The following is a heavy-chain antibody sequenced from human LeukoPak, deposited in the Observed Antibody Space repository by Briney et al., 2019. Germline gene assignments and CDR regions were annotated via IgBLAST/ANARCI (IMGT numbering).Heavy chain of an antibody. V-gene: IGHV4-39*01. CDR2: IYYSGTT. J-gene: IGHJ3*02. D-gene: IGHD6-6*01. CDR1: GGSISSSSFY. CDR3: ARHFWGVYDSSSMGPTHAFDI. Sequence: SETLSLTCTVPGGSISSSSFYWGWIRQPPGKGLEWIGSIYYSGTTYYSTSLKSRVTVSVDTSENHFSLRLSSVTAADTAVYYCARHFWGVYDSSSMGPTHAFDIWGQGTMVTVSS.